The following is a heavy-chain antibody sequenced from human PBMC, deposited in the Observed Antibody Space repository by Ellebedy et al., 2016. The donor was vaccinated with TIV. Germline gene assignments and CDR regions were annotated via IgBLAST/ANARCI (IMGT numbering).Heavy chain of an antibody. CDR3: ARDSWDSSGWGDFDS. CDR1: GFTLSSYA. Sequence: GESLKISXSASGFTLSSYAMHWVRQAPGKGLEWVALISHDGNNTYYADSVRGRFTISRDNSKNTLYLQMNSLRMEDTAVYYCARDSWDSSGWGDFDSWGQGTLVAVSS. CDR2: ISHDGNNT. D-gene: IGHD6-19*01. V-gene: IGHV3-30-3*01. J-gene: IGHJ4*01.